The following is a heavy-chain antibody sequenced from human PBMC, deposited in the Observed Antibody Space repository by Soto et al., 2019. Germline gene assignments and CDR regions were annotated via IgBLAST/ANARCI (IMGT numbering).Heavy chain of an antibody. CDR1: DYTFTSYA. J-gene: IGHJ4*02. V-gene: IGHV1-18*01. D-gene: IGHD1-1*01. CDR2: ISAHNGNT. CDR3: ARGRYGDY. Sequence: VHLVQSGAEVKKPGASVKVSCKASDYTFTSYASTWVRQAPGQGLEWMGWISAHNGNTDYAQKLQGRVIVTRDTSTSTAYMELRSLRSDDTAVYYCARGRYGDYWGQGALVTVSS.